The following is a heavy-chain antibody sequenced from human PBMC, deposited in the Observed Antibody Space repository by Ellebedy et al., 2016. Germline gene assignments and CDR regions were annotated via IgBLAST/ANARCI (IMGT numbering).Heavy chain of an antibody. CDR3: ARDLARTYMDV. Sequence: SETLSLTCTVSGYSIRSGYYWGWIRQPPGKGLEWIGSIYHSGSTYYNPSLKSRVTISVDTSKNQFSLKLSSVTAADTAVYYCARDLARTYMDVWGKGTTVTVSS. J-gene: IGHJ6*03. CDR1: GYSIRSGYY. V-gene: IGHV4-38-2*02. CDR2: IYHSGST.